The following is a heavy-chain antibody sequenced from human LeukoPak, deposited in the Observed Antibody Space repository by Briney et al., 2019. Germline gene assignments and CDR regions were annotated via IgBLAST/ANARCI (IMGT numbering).Heavy chain of an antibody. D-gene: IGHD2-15*01. CDR1: GGSISSSNW. CDR2: IYHSGST. J-gene: IGHJ6*04. CDR3: ARVQSRNRYCSGGSCYLEYYGMDV. V-gene: IGHV4-4*02. Sequence: SGTLSLTCAVSGGSISSSNWWSWVRQPPGKGLEWIGEIYHSGSTNYNPSLKSRVTISVDKSKNQFSLKLSSVTAADTAVYYCARVQSRNRYCSGGSCYLEYYGMDVWGKGTTVTVSS.